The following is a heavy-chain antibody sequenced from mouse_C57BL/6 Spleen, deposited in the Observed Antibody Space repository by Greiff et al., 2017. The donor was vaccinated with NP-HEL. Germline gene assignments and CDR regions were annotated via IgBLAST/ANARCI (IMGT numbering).Heavy chain of an antibody. V-gene: IGHV1-82*01. CDR3: ARFYWFAY. CDR1: GYAFSSSW. Sequence: VQRVESGPELVKPGASVKISCKASGYAFSSSWMNWVKQRPGKGLEWIGRIYPGDGDTNYNGKFKGKATLTADKSSSTAYMQLSSLTSEDSAVYFCARFYWFAYWGQGTLVTVSA. J-gene: IGHJ3*01. CDR2: IYPGDGDT.